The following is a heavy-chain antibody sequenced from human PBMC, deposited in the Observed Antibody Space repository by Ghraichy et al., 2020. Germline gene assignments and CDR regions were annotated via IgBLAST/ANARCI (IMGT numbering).Heavy chain of an antibody. CDR3: ARRRQTWSAAEGDAFDV. V-gene: IGHV4-34*01. J-gene: IGHJ3*01. CDR2: INPTGTT. Sequence: SETLSLTCAVYVGSFSGYYWSWIRQPPGKGLEWIAEINPTGTTNNNPSLKSRLTLLVDPSKNQFSLQLKSVTAADTAVYYCARRRQTWSAAEGDAFDVWGPGTMVTVSS. CDR1: VGSFSGYY. D-gene: IGHD6-25*01.